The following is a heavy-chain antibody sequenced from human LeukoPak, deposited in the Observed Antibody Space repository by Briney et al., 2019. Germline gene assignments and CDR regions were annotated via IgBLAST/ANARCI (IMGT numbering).Heavy chain of an antibody. CDR1: GGSFSGYY. CDR2: INHSGST. V-gene: IGHV4-34*01. CDR3: ARAKGKGYNYDY. Sequence: PSETLSLTCAVYGGSFSGYYWSWIRQPPGKGLEWIGEINHSGSTNYNPSLKSRVTISVDTSKNQFSLKLSSVTAADTAVYYCARAKGKGYNYDYWGQGTLVTVSS. J-gene: IGHJ4*02. D-gene: IGHD5-24*01.